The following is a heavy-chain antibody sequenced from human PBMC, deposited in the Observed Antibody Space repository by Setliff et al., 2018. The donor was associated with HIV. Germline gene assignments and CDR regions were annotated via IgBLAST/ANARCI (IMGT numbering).Heavy chain of an antibody. J-gene: IGHJ4*02. CDR3: ARVWPRGLISFYGY. CDR1: GGSISGNNYR. CDR2: IYTSGST. D-gene: IGHD2-2*01. Sequence: SETLSLTCTVSGGSISGNNYRWSWIRQPAGKGLEWIGHIYTSGSTNYNPSLKSRVTISVDTSTSTVYMELSSLRSEDTAVYYCARVWPRGLISFYGYWGQGTLVTVSS. V-gene: IGHV4-61*09.